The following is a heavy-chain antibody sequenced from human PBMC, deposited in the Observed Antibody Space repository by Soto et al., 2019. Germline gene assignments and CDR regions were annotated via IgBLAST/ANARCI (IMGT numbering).Heavy chain of an antibody. V-gene: IGHV1-2*02. CDR2: INPNNGAT. CDR3: ASNDPGARFDP. Sequence: QVQLVQSGAEVKKPGASVKVSCKAPRYIFTAYFMHWVRQAPGQGLEWMGWINPNNGATHYGLSFQGRVTMTRNTSISTAYIELNSLRSDDTAVYYCASNDPGARFDPWGQGTLVIVSS. CDR1: RYIFTAYF. D-gene: IGHD1-1*01. J-gene: IGHJ5*02.